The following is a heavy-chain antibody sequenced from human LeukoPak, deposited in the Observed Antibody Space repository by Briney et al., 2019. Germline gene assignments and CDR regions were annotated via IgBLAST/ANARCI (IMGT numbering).Heavy chain of an antibody. J-gene: IGHJ4*02. CDR3: ASSGSGNYYAYYFDY. CDR1: GFTFSSYA. CDR2: ISYDGSNK. V-gene: IGHV3-30-3*01. D-gene: IGHD3-10*01. Sequence: PGRSLRLSCAASGFTFSSYAMHWVRQAPGKGLEWVAVISYDGSNKYYADSVKGRLTISRDNSKNTLYLQMYNLRAEDTAVYYCASSGSGNYYAYYFDYWGQGTLVTVSS.